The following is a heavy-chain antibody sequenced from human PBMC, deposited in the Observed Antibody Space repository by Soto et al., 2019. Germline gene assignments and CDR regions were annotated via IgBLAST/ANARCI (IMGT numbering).Heavy chain of an antibody. Sequence: SGGSLRLSCAASGFTFSNYYMEWVRQAPGKGLVWVSHINDDGSRTKYADSVKGRFTISRDNAENIVYLQMNSLRAEDTAVYYCARDLSGPFDNWGQGALVTVSS. CDR2: INDDGSRT. V-gene: IGHV3-74*03. CDR1: GFTFSNYY. J-gene: IGHJ4*02. CDR3: ARDLSGPFDN.